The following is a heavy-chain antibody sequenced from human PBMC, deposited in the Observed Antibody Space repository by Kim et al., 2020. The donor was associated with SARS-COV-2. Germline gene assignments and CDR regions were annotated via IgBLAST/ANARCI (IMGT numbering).Heavy chain of an antibody. CDR2: ISYDGSNK. Sequence: GWSLRLSCAASGFTFSSYGMHWVRQAPGKGLEWVAVISYDGSNKYYADSVKGRFTISRDNSKNTLYLQMNSLRAEDTAVYYCAKASYPIVGATAVDYWGQGTLVTVSS. D-gene: IGHD1-26*01. CDR3: AKASYPIVGATAVDY. J-gene: IGHJ4*02. V-gene: IGHV3-30*18. CDR1: GFTFSSYG.